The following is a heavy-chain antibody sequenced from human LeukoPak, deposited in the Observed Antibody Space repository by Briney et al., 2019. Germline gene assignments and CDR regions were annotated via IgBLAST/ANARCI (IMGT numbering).Heavy chain of an antibody. CDR3: ARYSSSSGGASHYLDY. D-gene: IGHD6-6*01. J-gene: IGHJ4*02. CDR2: ISGDGSMT. CDR1: GFTFRSYW. Sequence: PGGSLRLSCAVSGFTFRSYWMHRVRQAPGKGLVWVSRISGDGSMTNYADSVKGRFTISRDNAKNTVYLQMNSLRAEDTAVYYCARYSSSSGGASHYLDYWGQGTLVTVSS. V-gene: IGHV3-74*01.